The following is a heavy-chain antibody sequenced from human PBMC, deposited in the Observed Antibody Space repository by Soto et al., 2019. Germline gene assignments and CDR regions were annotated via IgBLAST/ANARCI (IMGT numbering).Heavy chain of an antibody. CDR2: ISGSGGST. J-gene: IGHJ4*02. V-gene: IGHV3-23*01. D-gene: IGHD4-17*01. CDR1: GFTFSSYA. CDR3: AKLMTTVTTSFDY. Sequence: EVQLLESGGGLVQPGGSLRLSCAASGFTFSSYAMSWVRQAQGKGLEWGSAISGSGGSTYYADSVKGRFTISRDNSKNTRYVQMNIMRAEDMAVYYCAKLMTTVTTSFDYWGQGTLVTVSS.